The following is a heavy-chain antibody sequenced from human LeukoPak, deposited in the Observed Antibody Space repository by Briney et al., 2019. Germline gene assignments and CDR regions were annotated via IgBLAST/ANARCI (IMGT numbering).Heavy chain of an antibody. D-gene: IGHD5-12*01. CDR1: GFTLSAYW. V-gene: IGHV3-74*01. CDR2: IEGDGNRI. J-gene: IGHJ4*02. CDR3: TRDWRNLGYDY. Sequence: PGGSLRLSCAAPGFTLSAYWMHWVRQAPGKGLMWVSRIEGDGNRITYADSVKGRFTISRDNAKNTLYLQVNSLRAEDTAVYYCTRDWRNLGYDYWGQGTLVTVSS.